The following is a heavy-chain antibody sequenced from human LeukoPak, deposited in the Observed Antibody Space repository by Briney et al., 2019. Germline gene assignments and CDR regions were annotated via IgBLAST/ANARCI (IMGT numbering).Heavy chain of an antibody. CDR1: GGSISSYY. D-gene: IGHD5-12*01. V-gene: IGHV4-59*08. J-gene: IGHJ4*02. CDR2: IYYSGST. Sequence: SETLSLTCTVSGGSISSYYWSWIRQPPGKGLEWIGYIYYSGSTNYNPSLKSRATISVDTSKNQFSLKLSSVTAADTAVYYCARQPGRVLGYSGYDYYFDYWGQGTLVTVSS. CDR3: ARQPGRVLGYSGYDYYFDY.